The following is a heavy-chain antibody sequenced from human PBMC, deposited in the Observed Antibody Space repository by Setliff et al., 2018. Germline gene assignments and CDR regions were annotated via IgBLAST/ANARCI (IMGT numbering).Heavy chain of an antibody. CDR2: IYIGGSA. J-gene: IGHJ6*03. CDR1: GGSISSYY. V-gene: IGHV4-4*07. D-gene: IGHD6-19*01. CDR3: AREQWLDPPGYYYMDV. Sequence: SETLSLTCTVSGGSISSYYWSWIRQPAGKGLERIGHIYIGGSANYNPALKSRVTMSIDTSKNQFSLKLNSVTAADMAVYYCAREQWLDPPGYYYMDVWAKGTTVTVS.